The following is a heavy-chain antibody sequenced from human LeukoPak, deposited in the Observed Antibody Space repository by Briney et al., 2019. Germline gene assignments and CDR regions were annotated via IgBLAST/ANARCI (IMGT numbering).Heavy chain of an antibody. CDR2: FDPEDGET. V-gene: IGHV1-24*01. D-gene: IGHD3-10*01. J-gene: IGHJ4*02. CDR1: GYTLTELS. Sequence: ASVKVSCKVSGYTLTELSMHWVRQAPGNGLEWMGGFDPEDGETIYAQKFQGRVTMTEDTSTDTAYMELSSLRSEDTAVYYCATEVLRGGSGSYFRMEVLLTDYWGQGTLVTVSS. CDR3: ATEVLRGGSGSYFRMEVLLTDY.